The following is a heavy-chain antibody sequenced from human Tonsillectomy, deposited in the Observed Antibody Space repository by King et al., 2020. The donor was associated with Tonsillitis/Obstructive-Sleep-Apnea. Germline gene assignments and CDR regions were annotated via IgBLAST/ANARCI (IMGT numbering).Heavy chain of an antibody. D-gene: IGHD6-6*01. V-gene: IGHV3-9*01. CDR3: AKTRGGSTSGSFDY. J-gene: IGHJ4*02. CDR2: ISWNSGSI. Sequence: VQLVESGGGLVQPGRSLRLSCAASGFTFGDYAMHWVRQAPGKGLEWVSGISWNSGSIYYADSVKSRFTISKDNNKNSLFLHMNSLRPEDTALYYCAKTRGGSTSGSFDYWGQGTLVTVSS. CDR1: GFTFGDYA.